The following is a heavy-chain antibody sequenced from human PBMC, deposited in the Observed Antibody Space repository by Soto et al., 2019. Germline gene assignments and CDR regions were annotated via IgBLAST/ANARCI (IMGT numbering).Heavy chain of an antibody. D-gene: IGHD3-10*01. CDR1: GYTFTSYD. V-gene: IGHV1-8*01. CDR3: ARVNGYGSGSYYGYYYYYGMDV. Sequence: QVQLVQSGAEVKKPGASVKVSCKASGYTFTSYDINWVRQATGQGLEWMGWMNPNSGNTGYAQKFQGRVTMTRNTSISTAYMELSSLRSEDTAVYYCARVNGYGSGSYYGYYYYYGMDVWGQGTTVTVSS. CDR2: MNPNSGNT. J-gene: IGHJ6*02.